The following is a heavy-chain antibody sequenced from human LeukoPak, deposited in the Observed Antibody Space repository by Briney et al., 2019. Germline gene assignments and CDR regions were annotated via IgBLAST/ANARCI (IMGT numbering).Heavy chain of an antibody. D-gene: IGHD3-22*01. J-gene: IGHJ6*03. CDR1: GGSISSGSYY. CDR2: IYTSGST. V-gene: IGHV4-61*02. Sequence: PSETLSLTCTVSGGSISSGSYYWSWIRQPAGKGLEWIARIYTSGSTNYNPSLKSRVTISVDTSKNQFSLKLSSVTAADTAVYYCARGDYYDSSGYYYSYYYMDVWGKGTTVTVSS. CDR3: ARGDYYDSSGYYYSYYYMDV.